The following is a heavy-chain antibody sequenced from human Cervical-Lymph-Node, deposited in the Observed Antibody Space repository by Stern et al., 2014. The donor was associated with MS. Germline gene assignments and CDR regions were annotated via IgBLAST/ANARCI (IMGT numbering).Heavy chain of an antibody. D-gene: IGHD4-11*01. CDR3: ARVSTSFDD. CDR1: YWSVSSYY. CDR2: VYYDGSS. V-gene: IGHV4-59*02. Sequence: VQLVQSGPGLVKPSATLSLTCTVSYWSVSSYYWSWIRQPPGKGLEWIGYVYYDGSSNYNSSLKSRVSISLDTSRNQFSLKLTSVTAADTAVYYCARVSTSFDDWGPGTLVIVSS. J-gene: IGHJ4*02.